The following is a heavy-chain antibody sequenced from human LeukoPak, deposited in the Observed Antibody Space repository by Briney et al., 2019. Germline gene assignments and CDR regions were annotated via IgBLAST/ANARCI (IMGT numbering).Heavy chain of an antibody. V-gene: IGHV3-53*01. CDR1: GFTFSDFY. CDR2: IYSGGST. Sequence: GGSLRLSCAASGFTFSDFYMSWVRQAPGKGLEWVSVIYSGGSTYYADSVKGRFTISRDNSKNTLYLQMNSLRAEDTAVYYCASGSGSYRTPYYYMDVWGTGTTVTVSS. J-gene: IGHJ6*03. D-gene: IGHD3-10*01. CDR3: ASGSGSYRTPYYYMDV.